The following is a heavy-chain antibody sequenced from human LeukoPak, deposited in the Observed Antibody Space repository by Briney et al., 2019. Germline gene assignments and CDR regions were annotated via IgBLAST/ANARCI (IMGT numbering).Heavy chain of an antibody. CDR2: INHNGNVN. CDR3: ARGQPHCSGGSCYLAG. V-gene: IGHV3-7*03. Sequence: SGGSLRLSCAASGFTFSSYWMNWARQAPGKGLEWVASINHNGNVNYYVDSVKGRFTISRDNSKNTLYLQMNSLRAEDTAVYYCARGQPHCSGGSCYLAGWGQGTMVTVSS. CDR1: GFTFSSYW. D-gene: IGHD2-15*01. J-gene: IGHJ3*01.